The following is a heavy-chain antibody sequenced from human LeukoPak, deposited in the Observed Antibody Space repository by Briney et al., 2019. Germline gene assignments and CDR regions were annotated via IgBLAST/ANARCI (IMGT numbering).Heavy chain of an antibody. CDR1: GGSISSSSYY. D-gene: IGHD2-2*01. CDR2: IYYSGST. V-gene: IGHV4-39*01. Sequence: SETLSLTCTVSGGSISSSSYYWGWIRQPPGKGLEWIGSIYYSGSTYYNPSLKSRVTISVDTSKNQFSLKLSSVTAADTAVYYCARGPIPRVPAAISPRYFDYWGQGTLVTVSS. J-gene: IGHJ4*02. CDR3: ARGPIPRVPAAISPRYFDY.